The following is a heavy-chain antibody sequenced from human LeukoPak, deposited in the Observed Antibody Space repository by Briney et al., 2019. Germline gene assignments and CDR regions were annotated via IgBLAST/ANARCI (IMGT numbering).Heavy chain of an antibody. CDR3: ARHEGWWYFDL. V-gene: IGHV4-39*01. CDR2: IYYSGST. D-gene: IGHD6-19*01. Sequence: SETLSLTRTVSGGSISSSSYYWGWIRQPPGKGLEWIGSIYYSGSTYYNPSLKSRVTISVDTSKNQFSLKLSSVTAADTAVYYCARHEGWWYFDLWGRGTLVTVSS. J-gene: IGHJ2*01. CDR1: GGSISSSSYY.